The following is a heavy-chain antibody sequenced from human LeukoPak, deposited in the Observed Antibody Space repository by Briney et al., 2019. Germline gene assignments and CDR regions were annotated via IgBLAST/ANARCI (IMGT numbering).Heavy chain of an antibody. CDR2: INPSGGST. CDR1: GYTFTSYG. J-gene: IGHJ3*02. CDR3: ARAISPYYYDSNVEDAFDI. Sequence: ASVKVSCKASGYTFTSYGISWVRQAPGQGLKWMGIINPSGGSTSYAQKFQGRVTMTRDTSTSTVYMELSSLRSEDTAVYYCARAISPYYYDSNVEDAFDIWGQGTMVTVSS. D-gene: IGHD3-22*01. V-gene: IGHV1-46*01.